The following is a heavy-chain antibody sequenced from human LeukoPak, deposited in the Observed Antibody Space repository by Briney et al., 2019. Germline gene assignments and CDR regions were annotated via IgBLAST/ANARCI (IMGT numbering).Heavy chain of an antibody. J-gene: IGHJ3*02. CDR3: ARPWTTVTTLGAFDI. CDR1: GGSISSSSYY. D-gene: IGHD4-11*01. V-gene: IGHV4-39*01. Sequence: PSETLSLTCTVSGGSISSSSYYWGWIRQRPGKGLEWIGSIYYSGSTYYNPSLKSRVTISVDTSKNQFSLKLSSVTAADTAVYYCARPWTTVTTLGAFDIWGQGTMVTVSS. CDR2: IYYSGST.